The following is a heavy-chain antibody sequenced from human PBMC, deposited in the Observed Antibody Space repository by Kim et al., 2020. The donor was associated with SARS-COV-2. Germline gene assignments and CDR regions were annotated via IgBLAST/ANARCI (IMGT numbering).Heavy chain of an antibody. CDR2: STSGNTL. J-gene: IGHJ4*02. V-gene: IGHV3-48*03. Sequence: STSGNTLYDADSVKGRYTISRNNAKKSLYLQMNSLRAENTAVYYCAGRDYGGQGTLVTVSS. CDR3: AGRDY.